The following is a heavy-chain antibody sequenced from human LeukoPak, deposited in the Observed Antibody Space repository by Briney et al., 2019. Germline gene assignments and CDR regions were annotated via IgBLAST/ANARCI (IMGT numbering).Heavy chain of an antibody. D-gene: IGHD2-15*01. V-gene: IGHV1-69*05. CDR1: GGTFSSYA. J-gene: IGHJ5*02. CDR2: IIPIFGTA. CDR3: ARDRRCSGGSCYWFDP. Sequence: GASVKVSCKASGGTFSSYAISWVRQAPGQGLEWMGRIIPIFGTANYAQKFQGRVTITTDESTSTAYMELSSLRSEDTAVYYCARDRRCSGGSCYWFDPWGQGTLVTGSS.